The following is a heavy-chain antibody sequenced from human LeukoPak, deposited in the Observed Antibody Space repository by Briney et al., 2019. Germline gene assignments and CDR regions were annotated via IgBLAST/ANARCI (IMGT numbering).Heavy chain of an antibody. CDR3: ARSRIAAADRASFYGMDV. J-gene: IGHJ6*02. CDR1: GFTVSSNY. Sequence: GGSLRLSCAASGFTVSSNYMSWVRQAPGKGLEWVSVIYSGGNTYYADSVKGRFTISKDNSKNTLYLQMNSLRAEDTAVYYCARSRIAAADRASFYGMDVWGQGITVTVSS. CDR2: IYSGGNT. V-gene: IGHV3-53*01. D-gene: IGHD6-13*01.